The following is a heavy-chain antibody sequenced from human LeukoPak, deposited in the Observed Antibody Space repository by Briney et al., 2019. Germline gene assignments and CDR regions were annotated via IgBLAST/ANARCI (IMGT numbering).Heavy chain of an antibody. CDR3: ARMTTVSTVASWYFDL. J-gene: IGHJ2*01. CDR1: GGTFSSYA. Sequence: ASVKVSCKASGGTFSSYAISWVRQAPGQGLEWMGGIIPIFGTANYAQKFQGRVTITADESTSTAYMELSSLRSEDTAVYYCARMTTVSTVASWYFDLWGRGTLVTVSS. CDR2: IIPIFGTA. D-gene: IGHD4-11*01. V-gene: IGHV1-69*13.